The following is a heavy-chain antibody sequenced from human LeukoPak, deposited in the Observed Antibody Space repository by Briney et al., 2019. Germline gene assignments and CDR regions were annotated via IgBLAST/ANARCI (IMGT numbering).Heavy chain of an antibody. CDR1: GAYITTYY. CDR3: ARDWLETRYTYGPAGERYYYFHMDV. J-gene: IGHJ6*03. Sequence: SETLSLTCTVTGAYITTYYWAWIRQPPRKGLGWVGYVYYSGSTSYNPSLNSRVTISIATSENQVSLELSSVSAADMAVYYCARDWLETRYTYGPAGERYYYFHMDVWGKGTRVRVSS. V-gene: IGHV4-59*01. CDR2: VYYSGST. D-gene: IGHD5-18*01.